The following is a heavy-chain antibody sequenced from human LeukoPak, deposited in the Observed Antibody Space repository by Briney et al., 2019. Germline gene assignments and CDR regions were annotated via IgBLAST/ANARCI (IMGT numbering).Heavy chain of an antibody. J-gene: IGHJ4*02. CDR1: GFTFSSYT. CDR2: ISGNGGNT. Sequence: PGGSLRLSCAASGFTFSSYTMSWVRQAPGLEWVSSISGNGGNTYYAASVKGRFTLSRDNSQYQLYLQMTSLSAEDTAVYYCAKVGYYDSSGYVRRPFDYWGQGTLVTVSS. CDR3: AKVGYYDSSGYVRRPFDY. D-gene: IGHD3-22*01. V-gene: IGHV3-23*01.